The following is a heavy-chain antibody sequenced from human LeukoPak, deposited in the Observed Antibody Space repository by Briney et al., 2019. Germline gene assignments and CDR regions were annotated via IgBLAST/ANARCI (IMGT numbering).Heavy chain of an antibody. CDR1: GGTFSSYA. CDR2: IIPIFGTT. V-gene: IGHV1-69*01. Sequence: ASVKVSCKASGGTFSSYAISWVRQAPGQGLGWMGGIIPIFGTTNYAQKFQGRVTITADESTSTAYMELSSLRSEDTAVYYCARGRCSGGSCYQTDYWGQGTLVTVSS. D-gene: IGHD2-15*01. CDR3: ARGRCSGGSCYQTDY. J-gene: IGHJ4*02.